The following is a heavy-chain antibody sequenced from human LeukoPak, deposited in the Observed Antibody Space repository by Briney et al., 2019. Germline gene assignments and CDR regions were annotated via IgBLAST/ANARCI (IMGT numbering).Heavy chain of an antibody. V-gene: IGHV4-59*08. D-gene: IGHD6-13*01. CDR1: GGSISSYY. J-gene: IGHJ4*02. CDR3: ARLTSSSSGSSFDY. CDR2: IYYSGST. Sequence: SETLSLTCTVSGGSISSYYWSWIRQPPGKGLEWIGYIYYSGSTNYNPSLKSRVTISVDTSKNQFSLKLSSVTAADTAVYYCARLTSSSSGSSFDYWDQGTLVTVSS.